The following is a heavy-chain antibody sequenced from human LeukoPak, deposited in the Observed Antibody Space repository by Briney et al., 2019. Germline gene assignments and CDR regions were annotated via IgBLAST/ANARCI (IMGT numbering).Heavy chain of an antibody. V-gene: IGHV1-18*04. CDR3: ARTPPPTIVGAHYFDY. Sequence: GASVKVSCKASGYIFTAHYIHWVRQAPGQGLEWMGWINPNNGYTNYAQNLQGRVTMTTDTSASTVYLELRSLRSDDTAVYYCARTPPPTIVGAHYFDYWGQGTLVTVSS. J-gene: IGHJ4*02. D-gene: IGHD1-26*01. CDR1: GYIFTAHY. CDR2: INPNNGYT.